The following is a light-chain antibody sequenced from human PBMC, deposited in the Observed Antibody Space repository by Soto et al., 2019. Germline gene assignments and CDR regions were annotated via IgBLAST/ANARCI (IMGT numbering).Light chain of an antibody. V-gene: IGKV1-8*01. CDR1: QDIGNY. J-gene: IGKJ5*01. CDR2: HAS. CDR3: HT. Sequence: AIRMTQSPSSLSVSTGDRVSITCRATQDIGNYVAWFQQIPGKAPKLLIYHASTLHSGVPSRFSGRGSGTDFTLTISSRQPEDVATYYCHTFGQGTRLEI.